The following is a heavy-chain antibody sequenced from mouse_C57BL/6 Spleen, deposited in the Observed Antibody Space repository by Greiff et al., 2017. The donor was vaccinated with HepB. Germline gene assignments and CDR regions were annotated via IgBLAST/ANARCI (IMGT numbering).Heavy chain of an antibody. CDR3: ARYRGNHWYFDV. D-gene: IGHD2-1*01. CDR2: IDPSDSET. Sequence: QVQLKQSGAELVRPGSSVKLSCKASGYTFTSYWMHWVKQRPIQGLEWIGNIDPSDSETHYNQKFKDKATLTVDKSSSTAYMQLSSLTSEDSAVYYCARYRGNHWYFDVWGTGTTVTVSS. CDR1: GYTFTSYW. J-gene: IGHJ1*03. V-gene: IGHV1-52*01.